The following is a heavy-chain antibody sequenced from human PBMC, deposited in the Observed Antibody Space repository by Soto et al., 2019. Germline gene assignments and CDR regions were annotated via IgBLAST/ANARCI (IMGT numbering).Heavy chain of an antibody. Sequence: EVQLLESGGGLVQPGGSLRLSCVASGFTFSSFAMTWVRQAPGKGLECVSGINNGGGSTYYAGSVKGRFTISRDNSENTLFLHMNSLTAEDTAIYYCAKGAMRSFHGLDVWGQGTTVTASS. V-gene: IGHV3-23*01. CDR2: INNGGGST. J-gene: IGHJ6*02. CDR1: GFTFSSFA. D-gene: IGHD1-26*01. CDR3: AKGAMRSFHGLDV.